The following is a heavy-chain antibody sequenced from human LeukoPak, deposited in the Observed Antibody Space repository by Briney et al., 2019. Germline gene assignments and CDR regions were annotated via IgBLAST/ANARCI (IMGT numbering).Heavy chain of an antibody. J-gene: IGHJ5*02. D-gene: IGHD6-6*01. Sequence: ASVKVSCKVSGYTLTELSMHWVRPAPGKGLEWMGGFDPEDGETIYAQKFQGRVTMTEDTSTDTAYMELSSLRSEDTAVYYCATLIAAHYDWFDPWGQGTLVTVSS. CDR2: FDPEDGET. CDR3: ATLIAAHYDWFDP. CDR1: GYTLTELS. V-gene: IGHV1-24*01.